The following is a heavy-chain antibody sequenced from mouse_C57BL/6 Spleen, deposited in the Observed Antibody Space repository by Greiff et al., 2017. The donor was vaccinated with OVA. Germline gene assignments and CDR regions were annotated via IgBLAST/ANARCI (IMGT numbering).Heavy chain of an antibody. CDR3: ARDRLGYFDY. V-gene: IGHV5-16*01. CDR2: INYDGSST. J-gene: IGHJ2*01. Sequence: EVQVVEPEGGLVQPGSSMKLSCTASGFTFSDYYMAWVRQVPEKGLEWVANINYDGSSTYYLDSLKSRFIFSRDNAKNILYLQMSSLKSEYAATYYCARDRLGYFDYWGQGTTLTVSS. CDR1: GFTFSDYY. D-gene: IGHD4-1*01.